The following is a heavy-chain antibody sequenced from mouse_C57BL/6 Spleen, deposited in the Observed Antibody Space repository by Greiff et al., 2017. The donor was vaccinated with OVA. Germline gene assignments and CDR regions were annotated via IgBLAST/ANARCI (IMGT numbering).Heavy chain of an antibody. CDR2: IYPGSGNT. J-gene: IGHJ3*01. Sequence: VQGVESGPELVKPGASVKISCKASGYTFTDYYINWVKQRPGQGLEWIGWIYPGSGNTKYNEKFKGKATLTVDTSSSTAYMQLSSLTSEDSAVYFCAREAYGSPFAYWGQGTLVTVSA. D-gene: IGHD1-1*01. CDR1: GYTFTDYY. V-gene: IGHV1-84*01. CDR3: AREAYGSPFAY.